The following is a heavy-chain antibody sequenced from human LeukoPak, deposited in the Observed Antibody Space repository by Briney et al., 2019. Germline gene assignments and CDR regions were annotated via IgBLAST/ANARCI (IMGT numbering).Heavy chain of an antibody. CDR3: ARSLGVRKWASSLNFDY. D-gene: IGHD6-13*01. V-gene: IGHV1-46*01. J-gene: IGHJ4*02. Sequence: ASVKVSCKASGYTFTSYYMHWVRQAPGQGLEWMGIINPSGGSTSYAQKFQGRVTMTRDTSTSTVYMELSSLRSEDTAVYYCARSLGVRKWASSLNFDYWGQGTLVTVSS. CDR1: GYTFTSYY. CDR2: INPSGGST.